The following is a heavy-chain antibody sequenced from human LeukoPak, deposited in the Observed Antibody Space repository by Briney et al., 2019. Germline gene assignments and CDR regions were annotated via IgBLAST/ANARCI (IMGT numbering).Heavy chain of an antibody. Sequence: ASVKVSCKASGYTFTSYAMNWVRQAPGQGLEWMGWISPDSGGTNYAQRFQGRVTMTRDTSISTAYMELSRLRSDDTAFYYCARAGVWDYNDSSGYHNGAFDIWGQGTMVTVSS. J-gene: IGHJ3*02. CDR2: ISPDSGGT. V-gene: IGHV1-2*02. D-gene: IGHD3-22*01. CDR3: ARAGVWDYNDSSGYHNGAFDI. CDR1: GYTFTSYA.